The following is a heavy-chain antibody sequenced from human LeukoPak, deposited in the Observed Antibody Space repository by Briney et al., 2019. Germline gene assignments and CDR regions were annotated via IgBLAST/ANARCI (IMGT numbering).Heavy chain of an antibody. J-gene: IGHJ3*02. V-gene: IGHV1-18*01. D-gene: IGHD6-13*01. Sequence: ASVKVSCKASGHTFTSYGISWVRQAPGQGLEWMGWISAYNGNTNYAQKLQGRVTMTTDTSTSTAYMELRSLRSDDTAVYYCARTHSSSWYYAFDIWGQGTMVTVSS. CDR1: GHTFTSYG. CDR2: ISAYNGNT. CDR3: ARTHSSSWYYAFDI.